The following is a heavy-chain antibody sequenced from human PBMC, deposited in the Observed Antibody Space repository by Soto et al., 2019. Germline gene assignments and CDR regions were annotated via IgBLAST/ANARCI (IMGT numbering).Heavy chain of an antibody. Sequence: EVQLVESGGGLVKPGGSLRLSCAASGFTFSSYSMNWVRQAPGKGLEWVSSISSSSSYIYYADSVKGRFTISRDNAKNSLYLQMNSLRAEDTAVYYCATPYGSGSYYPSYYYYYGMDVWGQGTTVTVSS. V-gene: IGHV3-21*01. CDR2: ISSSSSYI. D-gene: IGHD3-10*01. J-gene: IGHJ6*02. CDR1: GFTFSSYS. CDR3: ATPYGSGSYYPSYYYYYGMDV.